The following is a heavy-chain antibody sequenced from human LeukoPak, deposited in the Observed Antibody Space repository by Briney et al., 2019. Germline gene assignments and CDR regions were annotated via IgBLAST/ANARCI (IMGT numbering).Heavy chain of an antibody. CDR3: TRDAGTYNWLDP. CDR2: IDKKTKNYET. CDR1: GFTFSDCS. Sequence: GGSLRLSCAASGFTFSDCSIHWVRQASGKGLEWVGLIDKKTKNYETAYAESVRGRFTISRDDSKNTAYLQMDSLEIEDTALYYCTRDAGTYNWLDPWGQGTLVTVSS. V-gene: IGHV3-73*01. D-gene: IGHD1-26*01. J-gene: IGHJ5*02.